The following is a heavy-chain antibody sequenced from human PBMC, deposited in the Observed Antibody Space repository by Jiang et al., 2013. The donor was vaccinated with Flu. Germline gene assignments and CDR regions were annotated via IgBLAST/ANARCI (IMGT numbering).Heavy chain of an antibody. J-gene: IGHJ4*02. CDR1: GFTFSDYA. D-gene: IGHD1-26*01. V-gene: IGHV3-30*02. CDR2: IESDGSEE. Sequence: QLLESGGGVVQPGGSLRLSCAASGFTFSDYAMHWVRQAPGKGLEWVALIESDGSEESYADSVRGRFTISRDNSKNRLYLQMNSLRAEDTAVYYCAKDSWQGLLRNYFDYWGQGTLVTVSS. CDR3: AKDSWQGLLRNYFDY.